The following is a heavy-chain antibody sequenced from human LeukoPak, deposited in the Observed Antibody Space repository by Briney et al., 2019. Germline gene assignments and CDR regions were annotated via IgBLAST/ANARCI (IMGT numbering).Heavy chain of an antibody. D-gene: IGHD3-22*01. Sequence: GGSLRLSCTASGFTFSSYSMNWVRQAPGKGLEWVSSISSSSSYIYYADSVKGRFTISRDNAKNSLYLQMNSLRAEDTAVYYCARDGPLNTYYYDSSGYWGGQGTLVTVSS. V-gene: IGHV3-21*01. CDR3: ARDGPLNTYYYDSSGYW. CDR2: ISSSSSYI. CDR1: GFTFSSYS. J-gene: IGHJ4*02.